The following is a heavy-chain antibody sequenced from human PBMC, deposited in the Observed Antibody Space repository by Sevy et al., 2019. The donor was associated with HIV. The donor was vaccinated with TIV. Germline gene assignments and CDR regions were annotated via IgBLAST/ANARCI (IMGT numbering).Heavy chain of an antibody. D-gene: IGHD5-12*01. CDR3: AGGSSGSQPFDY. V-gene: IGHV1-46*01. J-gene: IGHJ4*02. CDR1: GYTFTKYY. Sequence: ASVKVSCEASGYTFTKYYMHWVRQAPGQGLEWMGIINPNDGGTTYAQKFQGRVTMTRDTSTTTVYMELTSLRSEDTAVYSVAGGSSGSQPFDYWGQGTLVTVSS. CDR2: INPNDGGT.